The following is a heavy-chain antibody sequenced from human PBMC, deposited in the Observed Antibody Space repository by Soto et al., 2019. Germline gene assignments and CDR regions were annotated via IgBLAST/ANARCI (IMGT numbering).Heavy chain of an antibody. D-gene: IGHD3-9*01. Sequence: QVQLVQSGAEVKKPGASVKVSCKASGYTFTSYGISWVRQAPGQGLEWMGWISAYNGNTNYAQKLQGRVTMTTDTSTSTAYMELRSRRSDDTAVYYCARLIIDILTGYLSPDYWGQGTLVTVSS. V-gene: IGHV1-18*01. CDR2: ISAYNGNT. CDR3: ARLIIDILTGYLSPDY. CDR1: GYTFTSYG. J-gene: IGHJ4*02.